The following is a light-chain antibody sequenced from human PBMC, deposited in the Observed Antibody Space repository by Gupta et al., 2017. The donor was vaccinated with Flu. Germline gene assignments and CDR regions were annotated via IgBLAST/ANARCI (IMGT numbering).Light chain of an antibody. CDR1: QKIGSY. CDR2: TAS. J-gene: IGKJ1*01. Sequence: DVQLTQSPSSLSASIGDTVTITCRASQKIGSYMNWYQQKTGKPPNLLIYTASTVETGVPSRFRGSGSGTEFTLAISGLRSEDFATYYCQQSDHVIRSFGQGTKV. CDR3: QQSDHVIRS. V-gene: IGKV1-39*01.